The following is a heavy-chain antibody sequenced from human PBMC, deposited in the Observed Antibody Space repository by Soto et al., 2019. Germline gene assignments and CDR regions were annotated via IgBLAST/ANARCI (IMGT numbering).Heavy chain of an antibody. D-gene: IGHD6-19*01. V-gene: IGHV4-59*01. CDR1: GASLSGYY. CDR2: IYESGST. J-gene: IGHJ6*02. CDR3: ARGRKVQQWVSSGRGGGMDV. Sequence: QVQLLESGPGLVKPSETLSLTCTVSGASLSGYYWSWIRQPPGKGLEWIGYIYESGSTDYKSSLRSRVTISIDTSRNQISLKLSSVTAADTAVYYCARGRKVQQWVSSGRGGGMDVWGQGTTVTVSS.